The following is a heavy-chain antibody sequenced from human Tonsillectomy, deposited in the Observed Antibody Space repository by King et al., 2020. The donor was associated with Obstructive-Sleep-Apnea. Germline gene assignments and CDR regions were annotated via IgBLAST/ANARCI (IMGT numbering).Heavy chain of an antibody. CDR2: ISDSTAGTGS. Sequence: VQLVESGGGLVQPGGSLRLSCAASGFTFSKFAMSWVRQAPGRGLEWVSAISDSTAGTGSYYADSVKGRFTLSRDNSKNTLYLHRNSLRADDTALYYCAKDMGGGPAANFDYWGQGTLVTVSS. D-gene: IGHD2-2*01. CDR3: AKDMGGGPAANFDY. J-gene: IGHJ4*02. CDR1: GFTFSKFA. V-gene: IGHV3-23*04.